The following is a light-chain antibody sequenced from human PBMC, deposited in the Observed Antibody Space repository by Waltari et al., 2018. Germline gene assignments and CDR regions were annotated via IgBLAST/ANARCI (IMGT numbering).Light chain of an antibody. V-gene: IGKV1-27*01. Sequence: DIQMTQSPSSLSASVGDPVTIACRASQGIRKYLAWYQQKPGKVPTLLIYTASALLSVVPSRFSGSASGTDFTLTISSLQPEDVATYYCQSSNSAPPTFGGGTKVEI. CDR3: QSSNSAPPT. J-gene: IGKJ4*01. CDR1: QGIRKY. CDR2: TAS.